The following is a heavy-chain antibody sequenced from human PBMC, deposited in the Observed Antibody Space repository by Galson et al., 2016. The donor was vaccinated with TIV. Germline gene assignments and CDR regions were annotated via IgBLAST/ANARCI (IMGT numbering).Heavy chain of an antibody. Sequence: ETLSLTCTVSGGSVNTDNCSWSWVRQPPGKGLEWIGYRYYSGSTNYNPSLASRVTMSIDTSKNQFSLKLTSVTAADTAFYYCARVVVADYNDSSGWDIWFDPWGQGTLVTVSS. CDR2: RYYSGST. D-gene: IGHD3-22*01. CDR1: GGSVNTDNCS. V-gene: IGHV4-61*01. J-gene: IGHJ5*02. CDR3: ARVVVADYNDSSGWDIWFDP.